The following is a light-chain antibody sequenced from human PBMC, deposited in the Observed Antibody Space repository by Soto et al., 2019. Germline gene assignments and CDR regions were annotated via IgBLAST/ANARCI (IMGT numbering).Light chain of an antibody. CDR2: DAS. CDR3: QQYDSSIT. CDR1: QSVSKY. J-gene: IGKJ5*01. V-gene: IGKV3-20*01. Sequence: EIVLTQSPGTLSLSPGERATLFCRASQSVSKYLGWYQQKPGQAPRLLIYDASNRATGIPDRFRGSGSGTDFTLTISRLEPEDFAVYYCQQYDSSITFGQGTRLEIK.